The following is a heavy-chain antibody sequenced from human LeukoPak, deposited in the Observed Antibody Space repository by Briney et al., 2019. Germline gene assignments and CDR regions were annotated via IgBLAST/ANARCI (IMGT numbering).Heavy chain of an antibody. CDR2: INYSSST. CDR3: GRSEGDYYGSGSSGSYYPHWFDP. Sequence: PSETLSLTCTISVYSINTYYWSWIRQPPGKGLEWIGYINYSSSTKYNPSLQRRGTISFEATTKQFSLKLNYVPAADAAVFYCGRSEGDYYGSGSSGSYYPHWFDPWGQGILVTVSS. D-gene: IGHD3-10*01. CDR1: VYSINTYY. J-gene: IGHJ5*02. V-gene: IGHV4-59*01.